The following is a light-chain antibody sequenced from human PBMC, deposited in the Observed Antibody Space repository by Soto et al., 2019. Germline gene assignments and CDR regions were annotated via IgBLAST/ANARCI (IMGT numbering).Light chain of an antibody. CDR1: QGIYHY. Sequence: DTQMTHSPSSLSASLGDSVTITCRASQGIYHYLACYQQKPGKVPKILIYAASSLVSGVPSRFSGSGSGTDFTLTISSLQPEDVATYYCQQCNNAPFTFGPGTKVDIK. J-gene: IGKJ3*01. CDR3: QQCNNAPFT. V-gene: IGKV1-27*01. CDR2: AAS.